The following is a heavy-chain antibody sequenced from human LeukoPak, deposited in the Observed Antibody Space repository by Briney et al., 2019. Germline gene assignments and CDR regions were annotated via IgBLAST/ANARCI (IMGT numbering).Heavy chain of an antibody. D-gene: IGHD2-2*02. CDR1: GFTFSSYA. CDR2: ISGSGGST. V-gene: IGHV3-23*01. CDR3: AKDYIVVVPAAIESTYDAFDI. Sequence: PGGSLRLSCAASGFTFSSYAMSWVRQAPGKGLEWVSAISGSGGSTYYADSVKGRFTISRDNSKNTLYLQMNSLRAEDTAVYYCAKDYIVVVPAAIESTYDAFDIWGQGTMVTVSS. J-gene: IGHJ3*02.